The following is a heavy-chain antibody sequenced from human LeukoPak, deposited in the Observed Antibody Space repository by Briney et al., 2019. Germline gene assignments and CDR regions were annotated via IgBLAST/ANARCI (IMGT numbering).Heavy chain of an antibody. V-gene: IGHV1-8*01. J-gene: IGHJ4*02. Sequence: ASVTVSCKASGYTFTNYDINWVRQATGQGREWMGYMKPNSGNTGYAQKFQGRVTMTRDTSISTAYMELSSLTSEDTAVYYCATELRWKDHWGQGTLVTVSS. CDR1: GYTFTNYD. D-gene: IGHD4-23*01. CDR2: MKPNSGNT. CDR3: ATELRWKDH.